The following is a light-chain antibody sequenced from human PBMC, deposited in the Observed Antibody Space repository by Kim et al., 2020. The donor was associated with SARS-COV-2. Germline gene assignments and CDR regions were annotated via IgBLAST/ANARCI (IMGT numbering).Light chain of an antibody. CDR2: GAS. V-gene: IGKV3-20*01. Sequence: EIVLTQSPGTLSLSPGERATLSCRASQSVSSSNLAWYQQKPGQAPRLLIYGASSRATGIPDRFSGSGSGTDFTLTISRLEPEDFAVYYCQQYGTSPRYTFGQGTKVDIK. J-gene: IGKJ2*01. CDR3: QQYGTSPRYT. CDR1: QSVSSSN.